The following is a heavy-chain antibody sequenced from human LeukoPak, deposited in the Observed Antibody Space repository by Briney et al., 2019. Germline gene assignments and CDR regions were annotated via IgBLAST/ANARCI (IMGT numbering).Heavy chain of an antibody. D-gene: IGHD1-26*01. CDR3: ARDLQSRGSPDY. J-gene: IGHJ4*02. V-gene: IGHV1-18*01. CDR2: ISAYNGNT. Sequence: ASVKVSCTASGYTFTSYGISWVRQAPGQGLEWMGWISAYNGNTNYAQKLQGRVTMTTDTSTSTAYMELRSLRSDDTAVYYCARDLQSRGSPDYWGQGTLVTVSS. CDR1: GYTFTSYG.